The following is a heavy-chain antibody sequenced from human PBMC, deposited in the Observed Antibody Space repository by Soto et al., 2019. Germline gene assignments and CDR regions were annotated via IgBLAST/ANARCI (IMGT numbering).Heavy chain of an antibody. V-gene: IGHV4-4*02. D-gene: IGHD6-13*01. J-gene: IGHJ6*02. Sequence: SETLSLTCAVSGGSISSSNWWSWVRQPPGKGLEWIGEIYHSGSTNYNPSLKSRVTISVDKSKNQFSLKLSSVTAADTAVYYCARVPIAAAGKRRYYYYGMDVWGLGTTVTVSS. CDR2: IYHSGST. CDR3: ARVPIAAAGKRRYYYYGMDV. CDR1: GGSISSSNW.